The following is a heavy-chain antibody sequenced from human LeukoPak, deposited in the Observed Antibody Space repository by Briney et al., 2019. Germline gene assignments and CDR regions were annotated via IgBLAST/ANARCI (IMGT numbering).Heavy chain of an antibody. D-gene: IGHD6-13*01. Sequence: GRSLRLSCAASGFTFSSYGMHWVRQAPGKGLEWVAVISYDGSNKYYADSVKGRFTISRDNSKNTLYLQMNSLRAEDTAVYYCAKVGSSWYQNYYFDYWGQGTLVTVSS. CDR2: ISYDGSNK. CDR3: AKVGSSWYQNYYFDY. V-gene: IGHV3-30*18. J-gene: IGHJ4*02. CDR1: GFTFSSYG.